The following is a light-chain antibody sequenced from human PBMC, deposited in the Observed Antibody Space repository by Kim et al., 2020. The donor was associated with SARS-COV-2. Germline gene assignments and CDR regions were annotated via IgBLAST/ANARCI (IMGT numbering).Light chain of an antibody. CDR2: AAS. J-gene: IGKJ1*01. CDR3: QQDHNLPWT. CDR1: QSVSSSY. V-gene: IGKV3D-7*01. Sequence: PGKRATLSCRASQSVSSSYLSWYQHKPGQAPRLLIYAASTRATAIPARFSGSGSGTDFTLTITSLQPEDFAVYYCQQDHNLPWTFGQGTKV.